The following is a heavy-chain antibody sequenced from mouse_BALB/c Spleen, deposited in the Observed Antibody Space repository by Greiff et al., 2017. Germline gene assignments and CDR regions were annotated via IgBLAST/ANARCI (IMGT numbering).Heavy chain of an antibody. V-gene: IGHV2-2*02. D-gene: IGHD1-1*01. CDR3: ARSYYGSSLTGYFDV. Sequence: VKVVESGPGLVQPSQSLSITCTVSGFSLTSYGVHWVRQSPGKGLEWLGVIWSGGSTDYNAAFISRLSISKDNSKSQVFFKMNSLQANDTAIYYCARSYYGSSLTGYFDVWGAGTTVTVSS. J-gene: IGHJ1*01. CDR2: IWSGGST. CDR1: GFSLTSYG.